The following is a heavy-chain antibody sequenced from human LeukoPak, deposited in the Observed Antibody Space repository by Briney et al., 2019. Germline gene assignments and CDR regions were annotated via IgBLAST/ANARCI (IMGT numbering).Heavy chain of an antibody. Sequence: SETLSPTCTVSGGSISYHYRSWIRQPPGKGLEWIGQIYYSGSTKYNPSLKSRVTISVDTSKNQFSLSLSSLTAADTAMYYCAKEKYGGSHDCWGQGTLVTVSS. CDR1: GGSISYHY. J-gene: IGHJ4*02. CDR2: IYYSGST. D-gene: IGHD3-10*01. V-gene: IGHV4-59*11. CDR3: AKEKYGGSHDC.